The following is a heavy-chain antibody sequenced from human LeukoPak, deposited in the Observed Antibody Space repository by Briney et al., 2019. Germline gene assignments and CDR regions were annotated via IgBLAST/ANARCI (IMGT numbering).Heavy chain of an antibody. J-gene: IGHJ4*02. Sequence: PGGSLRLSCAASGFTFSSYDTHWVRQAPGKGLEWVAFIHYDGSNKYYADSVRGRFTISRDNSKNTLYLQMNSLRAEDTAVYYCAKPSSGWIDYWGQGTLVTVYS. V-gene: IGHV3-30*02. D-gene: IGHD6-19*01. CDR3: AKPSSGWIDY. CDR2: IHYDGSNK. CDR1: GFTFSSYD.